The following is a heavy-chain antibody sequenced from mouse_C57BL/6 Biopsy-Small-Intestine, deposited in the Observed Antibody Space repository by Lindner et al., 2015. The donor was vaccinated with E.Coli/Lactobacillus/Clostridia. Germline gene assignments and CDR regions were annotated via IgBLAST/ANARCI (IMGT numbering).Heavy chain of an antibody. D-gene: IGHD2-5*01. V-gene: IGHV1-14*01. CDR2: IDPYYDGA. CDR3: ARSYYSNYGYFDY. CDR1: GYTFTDYI. Sequence: VQLQESGPELVKPGASVKMSCKTSGYTFTDYIIHWVKQKPGQGLEWIGYIDPYYDGAKYNEKFKGKATLISDKSSSKAYMELSSLTSEDSAVYYCARSYYSNYGYFDYWGQGTTLTVSS. J-gene: IGHJ2*01.